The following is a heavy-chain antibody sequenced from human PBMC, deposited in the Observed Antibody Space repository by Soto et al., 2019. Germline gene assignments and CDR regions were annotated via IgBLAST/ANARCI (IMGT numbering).Heavy chain of an antibody. V-gene: IGHV1-46*01. Sequence: QVQLVQSGAEVKKPGASVKVSCKASGYTFTSYYMHWVRQAPGQGLEWMGIINPSGGSTSYAQKFQGRVTMIRDTSTSTVYMELSSLRSEDTAVYYCARAFGEMATITSAFDIWGQETMVTVSS. CDR2: INPSGGST. D-gene: IGHD5-12*01. CDR3: ARAFGEMATITSAFDI. J-gene: IGHJ3*02. CDR1: GYTFTSYY.